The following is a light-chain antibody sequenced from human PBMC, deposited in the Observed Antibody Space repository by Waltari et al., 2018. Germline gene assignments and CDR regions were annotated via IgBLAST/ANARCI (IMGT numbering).Light chain of an antibody. J-gene: IGKJ2*01. CDR3: QQLNSYPRMYT. CDR1: QGISSY. Sequence: DIQLTQSPSFLSASVGDRVTITCRASQGISSYLAWYQQKPGKAPKPLIYAASTLQSGVPSRFSGSGSGTEFTLTISSLQPEDFATYYCQQLNSYPRMYTFGQGTKLEIK. V-gene: IGKV1-9*01. CDR2: AAS.